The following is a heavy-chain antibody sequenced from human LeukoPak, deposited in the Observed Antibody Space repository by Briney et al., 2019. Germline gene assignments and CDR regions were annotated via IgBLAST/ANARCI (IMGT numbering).Heavy chain of an antibody. Sequence: PSETLSLTCAVSGGSISSGGYSWSWIRQPPGKGLEWIGYIYHSGSTYYNPSLKSRVTISVDRSKNQFSLKLSSVTAADTAVYYCARAAGDTYGYRYFFDYWDQGTLVTVSS. V-gene: IGHV4-30-2*01. CDR1: GGSISSGGYS. CDR2: IYHSGST. D-gene: IGHD5-18*01. J-gene: IGHJ4*02. CDR3: ARAAGDTYGYRYFFDY.